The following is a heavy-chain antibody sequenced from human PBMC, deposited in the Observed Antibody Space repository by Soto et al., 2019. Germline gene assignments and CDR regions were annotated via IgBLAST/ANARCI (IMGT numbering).Heavy chain of an antibody. CDR2: ISYDGSNK. V-gene: IGHV3-30*18. Sequence: GGSLRLSCAASGFTFSSYGMHWVRQAPGKGLEWVAVISYDGSNKYYADSVKGRFTISRDNSKNTPYLQMNSLRAEDTAVYYCAKTDKYSSSWYYYYYGMDVWGQGTTVTVSS. D-gene: IGHD6-13*01. CDR1: GFTFSSYG. CDR3: AKTDKYSSSWYYYYYGMDV. J-gene: IGHJ6*02.